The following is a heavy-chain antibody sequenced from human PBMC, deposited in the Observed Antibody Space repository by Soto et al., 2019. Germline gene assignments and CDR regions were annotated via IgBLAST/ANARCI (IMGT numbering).Heavy chain of an antibody. V-gene: IGHV3-30-3*01. J-gene: IGHJ6*02. D-gene: IGHD3-3*01. CDR3: ARARRNYDFWSGPYYYGMDV. CDR1: GFTFSSYA. CDR2: ISYDGSNK. Sequence: ESGGGVVQPGRSLRLSCAASGFTFSSYAMHWVRQAPGKGLEWVAVISYDGSNKYYADSVKGRFTISRDNSKNTLYLQMNSLRAEDTAVYYCARARRNYDFWSGPYYYGMDVWGQGTTVTVSS.